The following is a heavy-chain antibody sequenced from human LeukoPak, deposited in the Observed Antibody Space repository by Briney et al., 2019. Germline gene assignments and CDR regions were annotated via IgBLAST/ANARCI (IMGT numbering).Heavy chain of an antibody. V-gene: IGHV4-38-2*02. CDR2: IYHSGST. Sequence: SETLSLTCTVSGYSISSGYYWGWIRQPPGQGLEWIGSIYHSGSTYYNPSLKSRVTISVDTSKNQFSLKLSSVTAADTAVYYCATRYDYVWGSYSIWGQGTMVTVSS. CDR1: GYSISSGYY. CDR3: ATRYDYVWGSYSI. D-gene: IGHD3-16*01. J-gene: IGHJ3*02.